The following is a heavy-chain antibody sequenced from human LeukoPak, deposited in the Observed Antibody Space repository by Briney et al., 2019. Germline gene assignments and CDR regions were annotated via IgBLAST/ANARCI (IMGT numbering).Heavy chain of an antibody. CDR1: GFTFTIYW. V-gene: IGHV3-7*01. CDR2: IIQDGSEK. J-gene: IGHJ4*02. D-gene: IGHD6-13*01. Sequence: AGGSLRLSCAASGFTFTIYWMHWVRQAPGKGLEWVASIIQDGSEKNYVDSVKGRFTISRDNAKSSVFLQMNSLRVEDTAVYYCARGLYSSSPQYWGQGILVTVSS. CDR3: ARGLYSSSPQY.